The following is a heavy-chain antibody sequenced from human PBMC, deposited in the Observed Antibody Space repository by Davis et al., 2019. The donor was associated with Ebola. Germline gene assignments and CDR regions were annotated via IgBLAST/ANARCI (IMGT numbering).Heavy chain of an antibody. CDR2: IRSKANSYAT. Sequence: GGSLRLSCAASGFTFSGSAMHWVRQASGKGLEWVGRIRSKANSYATAYAASVKGRFTISRDDSKNMAYLQMNSLKTEDTAVYYCTSTGTTVVTPKDYWGQGTLVTVSS. CDR3: TSTGTTVVTPKDY. V-gene: IGHV3-73*01. J-gene: IGHJ4*02. D-gene: IGHD4-23*01. CDR1: GFTFSGSA.